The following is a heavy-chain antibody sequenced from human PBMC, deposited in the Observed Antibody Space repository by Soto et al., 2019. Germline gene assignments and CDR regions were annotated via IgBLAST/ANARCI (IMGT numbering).Heavy chain of an antibody. V-gene: IGHV1-46*01. CDR1: GDTFTSYY. Sequence: ASVKVSCKASGDTFTSYYMHWVRQAPGQGLEWMGIINPSGETIYAQKFQGRVTMTEDTSTDTAYMELSSLRSDDTAVYYCVRVVAIPGYPDNWGQGTLVTV. D-gene: IGHD5-12*01. CDR3: VRVVAIPGYPDN. J-gene: IGHJ4*02. CDR2: INPSGET.